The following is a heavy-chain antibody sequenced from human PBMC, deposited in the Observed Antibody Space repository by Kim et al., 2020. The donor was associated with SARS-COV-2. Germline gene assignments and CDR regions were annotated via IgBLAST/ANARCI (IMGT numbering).Heavy chain of an antibody. D-gene: IGHD3-3*01. CDR1: GGSISSSSYY. CDR3: ARHTRIFGVVIMTRIGWFDP. CDR2: IYYSGST. J-gene: IGHJ5*02. V-gene: IGHV4-39*01. Sequence: SETLSLTCTVSGGSISSSSYYWGWIRQPPGKGLEWIGSIYYSGSTYYNPSLKSRVTISVDTSKNQFSLKLSSVTAADTAVYYCARHTRIFGVVIMTRIGWFDPWGQGTLVTVSS.